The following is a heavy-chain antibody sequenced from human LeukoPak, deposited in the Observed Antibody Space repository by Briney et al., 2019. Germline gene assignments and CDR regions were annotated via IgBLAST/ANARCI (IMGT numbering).Heavy chain of an antibody. V-gene: IGHV3-48*01. CDR1: GFTFSSYS. J-gene: IGHJ4*02. CDR3: ASGLVVGAFFPFDY. CDR2: ISSSSSTI. D-gene: IGHD1-26*01. Sequence: GGSLRLSCAASGFTFSSYSMNWVRQAPGKGLEWVSHISSSSSTIYYADSVKGRFTISRDNAKNSLYLQMNSLRAEDTAVYYCASGLVVGAFFPFDYWGQGTLVTVSS.